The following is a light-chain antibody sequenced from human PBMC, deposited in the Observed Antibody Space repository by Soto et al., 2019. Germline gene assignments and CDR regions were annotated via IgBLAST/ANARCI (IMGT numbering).Light chain of an antibody. V-gene: IGKV3D-15*01. CDR3: QQYNNWPPIT. J-gene: IGKJ5*01. CDR1: QSVRSN. CDR2: GAA. Sequence: EVVMTQSPSTLSASPGERVTLSCRASQSVRSNLAWYQQKPGQSPRLLLYGAATRAHSSPARFSGSGSGTEFTLTISSLQSEDFAVYYCQQYNNWPPITFGQGTRLEIK.